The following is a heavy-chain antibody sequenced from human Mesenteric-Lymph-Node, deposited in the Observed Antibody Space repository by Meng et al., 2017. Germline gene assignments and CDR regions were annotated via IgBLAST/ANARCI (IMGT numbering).Heavy chain of an antibody. Sequence: ASVKVSCKASGGTFSSYTISWVRQAPGQRLEWMGWINAGNGNTKYSQKFQGRVTITRDTSASTAYMELSSLRSEDTAVYYCARDLYGGYIPFDYWGQGTLVTVSS. J-gene: IGHJ4*02. CDR1: GGTFSSYT. CDR3: ARDLYGGYIPFDY. D-gene: IGHD5-12*01. CDR2: INAGNGNT. V-gene: IGHV1-3*01.